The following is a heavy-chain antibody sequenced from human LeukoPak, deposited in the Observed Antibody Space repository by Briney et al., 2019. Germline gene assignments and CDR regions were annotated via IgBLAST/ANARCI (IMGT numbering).Heavy chain of an antibody. CDR2: INPSGGST. CDR1: GYTFTSYY. Sequence: ASVKVSCKASGYTFTSYYMHWVRQAPGQGLEWMGIINPSGGSTSYAQKFQGRVTMTRDTSISTAYMELSRLRSDDTAVYYCARDRGSGRLGFDYWGQGTLVTVSS. V-gene: IGHV1-46*01. CDR3: ARDRGSGRLGFDY. J-gene: IGHJ4*02. D-gene: IGHD3-10*01.